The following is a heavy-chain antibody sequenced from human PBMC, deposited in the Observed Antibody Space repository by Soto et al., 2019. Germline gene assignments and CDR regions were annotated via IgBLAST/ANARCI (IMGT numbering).Heavy chain of an antibody. D-gene: IGHD1-26*01. V-gene: IGHV4-39*01. CDR3: ARPSGSYLYYFDY. CDR1: GGSISSSSYY. CDR2: IYYSGST. J-gene: IGHJ4*02. Sequence: QLQLQESGPGLVKPSETLSLTCTVSGGSISSSSYYWGWIRQPPGKGLEWIGSIYYSGSTYYNPSLKSRVTISVDTSKNQFSLKLSSVTAADTAVNYCARPSGSYLYYFDYWGQGTLVTVSS.